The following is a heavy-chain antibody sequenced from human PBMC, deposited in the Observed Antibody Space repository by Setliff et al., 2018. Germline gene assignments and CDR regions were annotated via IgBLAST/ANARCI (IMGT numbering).Heavy chain of an antibody. J-gene: IGHJ6*02. CDR2: IYHSGST. CDR1: GYSISGGYY. Sequence: SETLSLTCAVSGYSISGGYYWGWIRQPPGKGLEWIGSIYHSGSTYYNPSLKSRVTISVDTSKNQFSLKLSSVTAADTAVYYCARDSGYEYYYTAMDVWGQGTTVTVSS. D-gene: IGHD5-12*01. V-gene: IGHV4-38-2*01. CDR3: ARDSGYEYYYTAMDV.